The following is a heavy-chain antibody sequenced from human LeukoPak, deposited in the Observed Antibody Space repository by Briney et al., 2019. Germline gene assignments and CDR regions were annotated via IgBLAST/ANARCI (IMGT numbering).Heavy chain of an antibody. D-gene: IGHD6-25*01. J-gene: IGHJ4*02. CDR1: GFTFSSYW. Sequence: GGSLRLSCAASGFTFSSYWMSWVRQAPGKGLEWVANIKQDGSEKYYVDSVKGRFTISRDNAKNSLYLLMHSLRAEETAVYYCASKAALDYWGQGTLVTVSS. V-gene: IGHV3-7*01. CDR2: IKQDGSEK. CDR3: ASKAALDY.